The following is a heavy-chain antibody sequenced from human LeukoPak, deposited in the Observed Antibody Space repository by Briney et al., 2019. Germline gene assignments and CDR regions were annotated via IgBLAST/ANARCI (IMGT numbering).Heavy chain of an antibody. CDR3: ARDLQQAPYYFDY. Sequence: ASVKVSCKASGGTFSSYAISWVRQAPGQGLEWMGGIIPIFGTANYAQKFQGRVTITTDESTSTAYMELSSLRSEDTAVYYCARDLQQAPYYFDYWGQGTLVTVSS. CDR1: GGTFSSYA. D-gene: IGHD5-18*01. J-gene: IGHJ4*02. CDR2: IIPIFGTA. V-gene: IGHV1-69*05.